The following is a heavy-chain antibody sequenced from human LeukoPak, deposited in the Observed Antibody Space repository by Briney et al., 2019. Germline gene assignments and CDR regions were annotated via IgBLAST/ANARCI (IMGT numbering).Heavy chain of an antibody. D-gene: IGHD3-16*01. V-gene: IGHV3-30-3*01. CDR1: GFTFSSYA. CDR3: AKDRFEGLPPYYFDY. J-gene: IGHJ4*02. Sequence: PGRSLRLSCAASGFTFSSYAMHWVRQAPGKGLEWVAVISYDGSNKYYADSVKGRFTISRDNSKNTLYLQMNSLRAEDTAVYYCAKDRFEGLPPYYFDYWGQGTLVTVSS. CDR2: ISYDGSNK.